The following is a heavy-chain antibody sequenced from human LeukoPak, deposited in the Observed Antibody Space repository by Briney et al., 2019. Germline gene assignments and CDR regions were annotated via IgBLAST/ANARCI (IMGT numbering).Heavy chain of an antibody. V-gene: IGHV4-59*01. CDR2: IYYSGST. J-gene: IGHJ5*02. Sequence: PSETLSLTCTVSGGSISSYYWSWIRQPPGKGLEWIGYIYYSGSTNYNPSLKCRVTISVDTSKNQFSLKLSSVTAADTAVYYCARGRGYYDSSGYGGWFDPWGQGTLVTVSS. D-gene: IGHD3-22*01. CDR1: GGSISSYY. CDR3: ARGRGYYDSSGYGGWFDP.